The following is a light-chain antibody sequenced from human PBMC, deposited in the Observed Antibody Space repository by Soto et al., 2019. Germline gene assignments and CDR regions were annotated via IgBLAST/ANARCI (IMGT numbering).Light chain of an antibody. CDR2: EVS. Sequence: QSALNQPASVSGSPGQSITISCTGTSSDVGGYNYVSWYQQHPGKAPKLMIYEVSNRPSGVSNRFSGSKSGNTASLTISGLQAEDEADYYCSSYTSSSTPVVFGGGTKLTVL. J-gene: IGLJ2*01. CDR3: SSYTSSSTPVV. V-gene: IGLV2-14*01. CDR1: SSDVGGYNY.